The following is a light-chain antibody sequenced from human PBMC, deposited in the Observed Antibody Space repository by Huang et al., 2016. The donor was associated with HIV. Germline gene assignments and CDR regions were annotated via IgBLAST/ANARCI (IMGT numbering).Light chain of an antibody. V-gene: IGKV1-33*01. CDR3: QQTGSLPPT. CDR2: HAS. Sequence: DIQMTQSPTSLSASVGKRVTITCQASQDIRNNLNWYQFKPGKAPKLLISHASHLEVGVPSRFSGGGSGTFFILTVTSLQPEDFATYFCQQTGSLPPTFGPGTTV. J-gene: IGKJ3*01. CDR1: QDIRNN.